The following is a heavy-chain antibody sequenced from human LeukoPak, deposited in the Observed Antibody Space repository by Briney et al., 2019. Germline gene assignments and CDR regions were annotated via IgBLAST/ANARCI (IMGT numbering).Heavy chain of an antibody. D-gene: IGHD3-16*02. CDR1: GFTFSSYE. V-gene: IGHV3-48*03. CDR2: ISSSGSTI. CDR3: ARLAVVWGSYRSFRYFDY. Sequence: GGSLRLSCAASGFTFSSYEMNWVRQAPGKGLEWVSYISSSGSTIYYADSVKGRFTISRDNAKNSLYLQMNSLRAEDTAVYYCARLAVVWGSYRSFRYFDYWGRGTLVTVSS. J-gene: IGHJ4*02.